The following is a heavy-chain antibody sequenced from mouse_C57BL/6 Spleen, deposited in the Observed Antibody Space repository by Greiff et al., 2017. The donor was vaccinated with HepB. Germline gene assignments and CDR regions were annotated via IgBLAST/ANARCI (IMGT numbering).Heavy chain of an antibody. CDR3: ARIGYDPYWYFDV. CDR1: GYTFTDYY. CDR2: INHNNGGT. D-gene: IGHD2-2*01. J-gene: IGHJ1*03. V-gene: IGHV1-26*01. Sequence: EVQLQQSGPELVKPGASVKISCKASGYTFTDYYMNWVKQSHGKSLEWIGYINHNNGGTSYNQKFKGKATLTVDKSSSTAYMELRSLTSEDSAVYYCARIGYDPYWYFDVWGTGTTVTVSS.